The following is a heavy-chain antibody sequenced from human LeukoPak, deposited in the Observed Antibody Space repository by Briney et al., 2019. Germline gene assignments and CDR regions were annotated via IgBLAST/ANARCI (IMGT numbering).Heavy chain of an antibody. CDR2: ISWDGDNT. V-gene: IGHV3-43*01. D-gene: IGHD4-23*01. CDR3: AKDSDYGGNSGNFDY. J-gene: IGHJ4*02. CDR1: GFTFDDYT. Sequence: GGSLRLSCAASGFTFDDYTMHWVRQAPGKGLELVSLISWDGDNTYYADSMKGRFTISRDNSKNSLYLQMNSLRTEDTALYYCAKDSDYGGNSGNFDYWGQGTLVTVSS.